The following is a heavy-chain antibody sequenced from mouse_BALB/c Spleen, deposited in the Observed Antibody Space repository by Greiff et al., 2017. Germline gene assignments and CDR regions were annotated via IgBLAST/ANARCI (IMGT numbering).Heavy chain of an antibody. CDR2: INPSTGYT. J-gene: IGHJ1*01. Sequence: VQLVESGAELAKPGASVKMSCKASGYTFTSYWMHWVKQRPGQGLEWIGYINPSTGYTEYNQKFKDKATLTADKSSSTAYMQLSSLTSEDSAVYYCASWFPRSYWCFDVWGAGTTVTVSS. CDR3: ASWFPRSYWCFDV. D-gene: IGHD2-2*01. V-gene: IGHV1-7*01. CDR1: GYTFTSYW.